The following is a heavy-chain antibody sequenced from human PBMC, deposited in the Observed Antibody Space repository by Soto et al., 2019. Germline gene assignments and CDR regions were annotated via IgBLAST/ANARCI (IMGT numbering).Heavy chain of an antibody. D-gene: IGHD1-1*01. Sequence: QVTLKESGPVLVKPTESLTLTCTISGFSLSNGRMGVSWIRQSPGKVLEWLAHIFSDAERSYSPSVLSRFTISTDTSGTQVVLTMTNMAPVDTGTYYCARMNADTGSHYYTIDVWGQGTTVNVAS. J-gene: IGHJ6*02. V-gene: IGHV2-26*03. CDR2: IFSDAER. CDR3: ARMNADTGSHYYTIDV. CDR1: GFSLSNGRMG.